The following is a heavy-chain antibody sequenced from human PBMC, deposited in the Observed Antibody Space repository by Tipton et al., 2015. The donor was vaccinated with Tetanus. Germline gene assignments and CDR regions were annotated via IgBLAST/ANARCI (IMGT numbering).Heavy chain of an antibody. CDR2: VFHSGIT. D-gene: IGHD4-17*01. J-gene: IGHJ4*02. V-gene: IGHV4-59*02. CDR1: GGSVNTYY. CDR3: ARDERYGDYAY. Sequence: TLSLTCSVSGGSVNTYYWNWIRQSPGKGLEWIGYVFHSGITNYNPSLKSRVTISIDSSKNQFSLKLTSVTAADTAVYYCARDERYGDYAYWGQGALVTVSS.